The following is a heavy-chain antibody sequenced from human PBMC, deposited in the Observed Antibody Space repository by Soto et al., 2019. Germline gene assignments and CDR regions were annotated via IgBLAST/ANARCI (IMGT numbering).Heavy chain of an antibody. V-gene: IGHV1-2*04. CDR1: GYTFTGYY. Sequence: GASVKVSWKDSGYTFTGYYMHWVRQAPGQGLEWMGWINPNSGGTNYAQKFQGWVTMTRDTSISTAYMELSRLRSDGTAAYYCARDLPYGSGNYYYYYYVMDVWGQGTTVTVSS. CDR3: ARDLPYGSGNYYYYYYVMDV. CDR2: INPNSGGT. J-gene: IGHJ6*02. D-gene: IGHD3-10*01.